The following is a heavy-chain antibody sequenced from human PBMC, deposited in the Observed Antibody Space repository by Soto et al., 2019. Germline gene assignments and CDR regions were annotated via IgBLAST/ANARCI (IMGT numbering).Heavy chain of an antibody. CDR2: ISGSGGST. J-gene: IGHJ3*02. CDR1: GFTFSSYA. D-gene: IGHD5-12*01. V-gene: IGHV3-23*01. Sequence: EVQLLESGGGLVQPGGSPRLSCAASGFTFSSYAMSWVRQAPGKGLEWVSAISGSGGSTYYADSVKGRFTISRDNSKNTLYLQMNSLRAEDTAVYYCAKDRAREMATGWADAFDIWGQGTMVTVSS. CDR3: AKDRAREMATGWADAFDI.